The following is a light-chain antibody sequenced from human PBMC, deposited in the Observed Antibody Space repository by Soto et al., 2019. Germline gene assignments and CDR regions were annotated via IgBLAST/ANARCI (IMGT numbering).Light chain of an antibody. CDR1: QILLHGTGYNY. V-gene: IGKV2-28*01. Sequence: IVMTQSPLSLPVTPGEPASISCRSSQILLHGTGYNYVVWYLQKPGQSPQLLIQLGSMRASGVPDRFSGIGSGTDFTLKISRVEAEDVGVYYGMQVRQSPVTVRTGTKVDI. J-gene: IGKJ3*01. CDR3: MQVRQSPVT. CDR2: LGS.